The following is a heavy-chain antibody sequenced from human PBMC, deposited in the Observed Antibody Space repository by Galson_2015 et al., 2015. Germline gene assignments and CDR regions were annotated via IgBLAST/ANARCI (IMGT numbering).Heavy chain of an antibody. CDR3: AKDLTRYCSGGSCDNFDY. V-gene: IGHV3-48*01. J-gene: IGHJ4*02. CDR1: GFIFGTQS. CDR2: ISSVSSSI. Sequence: SLRLSCAASGFIFGTQSMNWVRQAPGKGLEWVSYISSVSSSINYADSVKGRFTIYRDNAQNSLYLQMNNLRPEDTAVYYCAKDLTRYCSGGSCDNFDYWGQGTLVTVSS. D-gene: IGHD2-15*01.